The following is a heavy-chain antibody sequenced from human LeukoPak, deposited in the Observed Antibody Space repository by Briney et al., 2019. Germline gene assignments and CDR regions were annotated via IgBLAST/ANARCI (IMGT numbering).Heavy chain of an antibody. J-gene: IGHJ4*02. V-gene: IGHV4-59*01. CDR3: AREILYLGDSKGGFDY. CDR1: GGSISDYY. Sequence: PSETLPLTCTVSGGSISDYYWSGILQSPAKGLEWIGYIYYSGSTNYNPPLNSRVTISVDTSKNQFSLKLSSVTAADTGVYYCAREILYLGDSKGGFDYWGQGMMVTVSS. CDR2: IYYSGST. D-gene: IGHD2-8*01.